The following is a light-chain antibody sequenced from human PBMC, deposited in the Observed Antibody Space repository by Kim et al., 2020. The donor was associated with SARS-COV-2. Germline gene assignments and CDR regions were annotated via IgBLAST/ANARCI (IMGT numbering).Light chain of an antibody. CDR1: QDITKW. J-gene: IGKJ4*01. CDR3: QQAHSFPLT. Sequence: ASVGDRVTVTCRASQDITKWLAWYQQKPGKAPTLLIYAASSLRSGVPSRFSGSGSGTDFTLTISSLQPEDFATYYCQQAHSFPLTFGGGTKVDIK. V-gene: IGKV1-12*01. CDR2: AAS.